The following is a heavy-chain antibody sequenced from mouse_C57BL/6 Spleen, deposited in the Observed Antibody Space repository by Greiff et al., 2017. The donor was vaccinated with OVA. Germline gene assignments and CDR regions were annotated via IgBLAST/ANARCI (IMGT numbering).Heavy chain of an antibody. V-gene: IGHV10-3*01. CDR2: IRSKSSNYAT. J-gene: IGHJ1*03. CDR1: GFTFNTYA. D-gene: IGHD1-1*01. Sequence: EVKLVESGGGLVQPKGSLKLSCAASGFTFNTYALPWVRQAPGKGLEWVARIRSKSSNYATYSADSVKDRFTITRDDSQSMLYLKMNNLKTEDTAMYYCVRDYYGSSYRYFDVWGTGTTVTVSS. CDR3: VRDYYGSSYRYFDV.